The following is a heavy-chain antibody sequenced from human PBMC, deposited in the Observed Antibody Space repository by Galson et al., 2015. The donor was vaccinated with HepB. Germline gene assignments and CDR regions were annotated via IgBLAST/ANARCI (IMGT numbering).Heavy chain of an antibody. V-gene: IGHV4-59*01. J-gene: IGHJ6*02. CDR1: GASISSYF. CDR3: ARTRFLEWFSLTYNYGMDV. Sequence: SETLSLTCTVSGASISSYFWTWIRQSPGKGLEWLGHIYFSGNTHYNPSLQTRLTQTIDTSKNPFSPRVRSVTAADTAVYYCARTRFLEWFSLTYNYGMDVWGQGTTVTVSS. D-gene: IGHD3-3*01. CDR2: IYFSGNT.